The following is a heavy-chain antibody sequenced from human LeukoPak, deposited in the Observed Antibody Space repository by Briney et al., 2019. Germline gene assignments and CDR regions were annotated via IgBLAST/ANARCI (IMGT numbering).Heavy chain of an antibody. CDR2: ISAYNVKT. D-gene: IGHD3-10*01. CDR3: AREAKCGEELDYYYYGMDV. V-gene: IGHV1-18*01. CDR1: GYTFTSYG. J-gene: IGHJ6*04. Sequence: ASVKVSFKASGYTFTSYGIRWVRQAPGQGLEWMGWISAYNVKTNYAQKLQGKGTMTTDTSTSTAYMELRSLRSNDTAVYDCAREAKCGEELDYYYYGMDVWGKGTTVTVSS.